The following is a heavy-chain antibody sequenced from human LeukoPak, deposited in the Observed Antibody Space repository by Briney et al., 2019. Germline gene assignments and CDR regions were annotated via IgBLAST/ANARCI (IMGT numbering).Heavy chain of an antibody. Sequence: SVKVSCKASGNSISNFAVSWVRQAPGQGFEWMGGIIPIFGTADYAQRFQGRVTITADQSTSTTYMALSSLRSEDTATYYCTTRGCNAGGCYSSFYYYYGLHFWGQGTTVSVSS. V-gene: IGHV1-69*01. CDR1: GNSISNFA. CDR2: IIPIFGTA. CDR3: TTRGCNAGGCYSSFYYYYGLHF. D-gene: IGHD2-15*01. J-gene: IGHJ6*02.